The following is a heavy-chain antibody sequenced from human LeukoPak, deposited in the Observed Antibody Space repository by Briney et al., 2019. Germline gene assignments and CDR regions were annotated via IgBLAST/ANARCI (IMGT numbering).Heavy chain of an antibody. CDR1: GYTFTGYY. CDR3: ARDLIAVARGDAFDI. J-gene: IGHJ3*02. D-gene: IGHD6-19*01. Sequence: ASVKVSCKASGYTFTGYYMHWVRQAPGQGLEWMGWINPNSGGTNYAQKFQGRVTMTRDTSISTAYMELSRLRSDDTAVYYCARDLIAVARGDAFDIWGQGTMVTVSS. V-gene: IGHV1-2*02. CDR2: INPNSGGT.